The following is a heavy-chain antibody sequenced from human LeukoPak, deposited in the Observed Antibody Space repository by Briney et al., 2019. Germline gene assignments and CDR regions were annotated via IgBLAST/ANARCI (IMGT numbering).Heavy chain of an antibody. CDR1: GGSISSYY. CDR2: IYYSGST. D-gene: IGHD6-19*01. Sequence: SETLSLTCTVSGGSISSYYWSWIRQPPGKGLEWIGYIYYSGSTNYNPSLKSRVTISVDTSKNQSSLKLSSVTAADTAVYYCASSGFISYYGMDVWGKGTTVTVSS. V-gene: IGHV4-59*01. J-gene: IGHJ6*04. CDR3: ASSGFISYYGMDV.